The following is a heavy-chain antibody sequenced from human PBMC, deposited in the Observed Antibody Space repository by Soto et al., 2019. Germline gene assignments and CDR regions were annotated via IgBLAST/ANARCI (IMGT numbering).Heavy chain of an antibody. CDR1: GFTFSSYW. Sequence: PGGSLRLSCAASGFTFSSYWMHWVRQAPGKGLVWVSRINSDGSSTSYADSVKGRFTISRDNAKNTLYLQMNSLRAEDTAVYYCARDKAPPDFWGNDAFDIWGQGTMVTVSS. CDR2: INSDGSST. D-gene: IGHD3-3*01. J-gene: IGHJ3*02. CDR3: ARDKAPPDFWGNDAFDI. V-gene: IGHV3-74*01.